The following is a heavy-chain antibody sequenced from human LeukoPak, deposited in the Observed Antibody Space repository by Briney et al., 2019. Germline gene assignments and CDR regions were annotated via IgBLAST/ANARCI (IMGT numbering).Heavy chain of an antibody. CDR2: ISGSGGST. CDR1: EFTFRSYA. D-gene: IGHD6-13*01. CDR3: AKAPSSWYDY. Sequence: GGSLRLSCAASEFTFRSYAMSWVRRAPGKGLEWVSAISGSGGSTYYADTVKGRFTISRDNSKNTLYLQMNSLRAEDTAVYYCAKAPSSWYDYGGQGTLVTVSS. V-gene: IGHV3-23*01. J-gene: IGHJ4*02.